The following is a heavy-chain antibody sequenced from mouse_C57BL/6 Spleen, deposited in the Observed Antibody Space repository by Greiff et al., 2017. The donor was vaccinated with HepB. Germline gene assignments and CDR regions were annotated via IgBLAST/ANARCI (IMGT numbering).Heavy chain of an antibody. V-gene: IGHV6-3*01. CDR3: TGPYDYDKEGYAMDY. D-gene: IGHD2-4*01. CDR1: GFTFSNYW. J-gene: IGHJ4*01. CDR2: IRLKSDNYAT. Sequence: EVKLVESGGGLVQPGGSMKLSCVASGFTFSNYWMNWVRQSPEKGLEWVAQIRLKSDNYATHYAESVKGRFTISRDDSKSSVYLQMNNLRAEDTGIYYCTGPYDYDKEGYAMDYWGQGTSVTVSS.